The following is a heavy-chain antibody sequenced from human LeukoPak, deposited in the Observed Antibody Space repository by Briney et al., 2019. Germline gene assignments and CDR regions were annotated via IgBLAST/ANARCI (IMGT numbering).Heavy chain of an antibody. J-gene: IGHJ6*03. CDR3: ARVVVGATRYYYYYMDV. V-gene: IGHV3-7*01. CDR1: GFTFSSYW. CDR2: IKQDGSEK. D-gene: IGHD1-26*01. Sequence: GGSLRLSCAASGFTFSSYWMSWVRQAPGKGLEWVANIKQDGSEKYYVDSVKGRFTISRDNAKNSLYLQMNSLRAEDTAAYYCARVVVGATRYYYYYMDVWGKGTTVTISS.